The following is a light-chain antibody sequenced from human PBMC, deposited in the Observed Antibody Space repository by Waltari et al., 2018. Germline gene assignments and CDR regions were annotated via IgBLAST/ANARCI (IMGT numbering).Light chain of an antibody. CDR1: ALTKQY. J-gene: IGLJ3*02. CDR3: QSAERSGTYMV. CDR2: KDN. Sequence: SYELTQPPSLSVSPRQTARITCSGDALTKQYAYRYQQKAGQAPVMVMFKDNERPSGIHERVSGSSSGSTVTLTIGGVQAEDEADYYCQSAERSGTYMVFGGGTKVTVL. V-gene: IGLV3-25*03.